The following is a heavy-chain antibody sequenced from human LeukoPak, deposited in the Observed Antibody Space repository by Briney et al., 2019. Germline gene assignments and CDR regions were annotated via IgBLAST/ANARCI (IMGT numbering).Heavy chain of an antibody. CDR2: ISSSSSYI. D-gene: IGHD2-8*01. CDR1: GFTFSSYS. J-gene: IGHJ3*02. V-gene: IGHV3-21*01. Sequence: GGSLRLSCAASGFTFSSYSMNWVRQAPGKGLEWVSSISSSSSYIYYADSVKGRFTISRDNAKNSLYLQMNSLRAEDTAVYYCARDVHQWDAFDIWGQGTMVTVSS. CDR3: ARDVHQWDAFDI.